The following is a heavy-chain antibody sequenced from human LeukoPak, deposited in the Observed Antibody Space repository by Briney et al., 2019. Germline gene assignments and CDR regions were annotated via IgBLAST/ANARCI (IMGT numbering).Heavy chain of an antibody. Sequence: SETLSLTCTVSGASISSYYWSWIRQPPGKGLEWIGEINHSGSTNYNPSLKSRVTMSVDTSKNQFSLKLSSVTAADTAVYYCARELRGYSGYDYYYYYYMDVWGKGTTVTISS. CDR2: INHSGST. CDR3: ARELRGYSGYDYYYYYYMDV. D-gene: IGHD5-12*01. V-gene: IGHV4-34*01. CDR1: GASISSYY. J-gene: IGHJ6*03.